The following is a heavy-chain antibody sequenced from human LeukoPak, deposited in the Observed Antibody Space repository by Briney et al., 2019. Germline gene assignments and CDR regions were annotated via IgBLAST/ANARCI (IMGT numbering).Heavy chain of an antibody. CDR1: GFTFSSYG. CDR3: AKDRGHGGGLHY. D-gene: IGHD2-15*01. CDR2: IRYDRSTK. V-gene: IGHV3-30*02. Sequence: GGSLRLSCAASGFTFSSYGMHWVHQAPGKGLEWVAFIRYDRSTKYYADSVKGRFTISRDNSNNTLYMQMNSLRAEDTAVYYCAKDRGHGGGLHYWGQGTLVTVSS. J-gene: IGHJ4*02.